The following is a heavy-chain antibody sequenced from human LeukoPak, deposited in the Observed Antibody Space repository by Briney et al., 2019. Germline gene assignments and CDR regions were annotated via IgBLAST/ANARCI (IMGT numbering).Heavy chain of an antibody. CDR3: ARDFVADTDMVTHSDDY. V-gene: IGHV1-2*02. J-gene: IGHJ4*02. D-gene: IGHD5-18*01. CDR2: INPNSGGT. CDR1: GYTFTGYY. Sequence: ASVKVSCKASGYTFTGYYMHWVRQAPGQGLEWMGWINPNSGGTNYAQKFQGRVTMTRDTSISTAYMELSRLRSDDTAVYYCARDFVADTDMVTHSDDYWGQGTLVTVSS.